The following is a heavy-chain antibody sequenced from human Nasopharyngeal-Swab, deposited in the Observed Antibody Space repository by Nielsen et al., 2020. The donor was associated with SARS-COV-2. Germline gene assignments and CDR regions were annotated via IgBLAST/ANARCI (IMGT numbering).Heavy chain of an antibody. D-gene: IGHD4-17*01. J-gene: IGHJ4*02. CDR2: ISYDGSNK. CDR1: GFTFSTYG. Sequence: GESLKISCAASGFTFSTYGIHWVRQAPGKGLEWVAFISYDGSNKYYADSVKGRFTISRDNSKNTLYLQMNSLRAEDTAVYYCAKDPSSTVSTSLWFDYWGQGTLVTVSS. V-gene: IGHV3-30*18. CDR3: AKDPSSTVSTSLWFDY.